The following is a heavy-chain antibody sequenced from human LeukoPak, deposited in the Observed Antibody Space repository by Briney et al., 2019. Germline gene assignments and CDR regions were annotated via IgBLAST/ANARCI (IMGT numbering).Heavy chain of an antibody. CDR1: GFSLSTHRMR. Sequence: ESGPALVKPTQTLTLTCTFSGFSLSTHRMRLSWTRQLPGKALEWLTRIDWDNQTFYSASLKARLTISKDTSKNQVVLTMTNMGPVDTGTYYCARSLYGAGSLYFDYWGQGTPVTVSS. V-gene: IGHV2-70*04. J-gene: IGHJ4*02. CDR3: ARSLYGAGSLYFDY. CDR2: IDWDNQT. D-gene: IGHD3-10*01.